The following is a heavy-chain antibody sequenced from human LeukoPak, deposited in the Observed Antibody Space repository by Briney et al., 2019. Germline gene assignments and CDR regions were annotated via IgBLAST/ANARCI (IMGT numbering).Heavy chain of an antibody. CDR1: GFTFTSYA. CDR2: ISGSDGST. J-gene: IGHJ4*02. Sequence: GGSLRLSCAASGFTFTSYAMSWVRQAPGKGLEWVSTISGSDGSTYYAESVKGRFTISRDNSKNTQYLQMNSLRAEDTAIYYCAKDTHLWASGVWGLFDYWGQGTLVTVSS. V-gene: IGHV3-23*01. CDR3: AKDTHLWASGVWGLFDY. D-gene: IGHD3-16*01.